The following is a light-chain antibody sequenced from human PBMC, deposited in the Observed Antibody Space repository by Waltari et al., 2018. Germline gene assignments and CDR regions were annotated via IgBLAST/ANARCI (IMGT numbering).Light chain of an antibody. CDR1: QFINTY. Sequence: IEMAQSPPSLSASVGDRVTITCRASQFINTYLKWYQQRPGEAPQLLIYDASVLQIGVPSRFAGGGSGTDFTLTINGLQPEDLATYYCQHSFSGPPWTFGQGTKVKV. CDR3: QHSFSGPPWT. V-gene: IGKV1-39*01. J-gene: IGKJ1*01. CDR2: DAS.